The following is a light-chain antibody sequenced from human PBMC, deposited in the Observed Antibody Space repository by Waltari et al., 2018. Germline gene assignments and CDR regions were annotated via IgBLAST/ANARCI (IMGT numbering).Light chain of an antibody. Sequence: SYVLTQPPSVSVAPGKTARITCGGNNIGDENVHWYQQKPGQAPVGVIYYNSDRPSGIAERFTGSNAGKTATLTIRRVEAGDEADYYCQVWDSTTDHRVFGTGTKVTVL. CDR3: QVWDSTTDHRV. CDR1: NIGDEN. V-gene: IGLV3-21*04. J-gene: IGLJ1*01. CDR2: YNS.